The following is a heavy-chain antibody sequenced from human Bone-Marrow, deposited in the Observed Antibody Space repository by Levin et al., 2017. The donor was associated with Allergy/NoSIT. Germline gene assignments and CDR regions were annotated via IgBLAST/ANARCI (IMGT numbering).Heavy chain of an antibody. Sequence: SCAASGFSFSNHAMSWVRQAPGKGREWVSAISGGGETTHFADSAEGRFTISRDNSKNTMYLQMNSLRVDDTAVYYCVKDAGVASVWSPYFDFWGQETLVTVSS. CDR3: VKDAGVASVWSPYFDF. D-gene: IGHD6-19*01. CDR2: ISGGGETT. CDR1: GFSFSNHA. J-gene: IGHJ4*02. V-gene: IGHV3-23*01.